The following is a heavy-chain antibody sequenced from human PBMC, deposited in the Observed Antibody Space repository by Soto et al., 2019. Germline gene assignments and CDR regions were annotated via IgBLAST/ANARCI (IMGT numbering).Heavy chain of an antibody. CDR2: INPDSGAT. J-gene: IGHJ4*02. D-gene: IGHD2-8*02. Sequence: HEHLVQSGAEVKRPGASLKVSCKASGYSFTGYYIHWVRQAPGQGLEWMGWINPDSGATNYAQNFQGRVTQTSETSISPASMDLTSLTSDDTAVYYCARGDYGTGGYPFPYFDYWGQGTLVIVSS. CDR1: GYSFTGYY. V-gene: IGHV1-2*02. CDR3: ARGDYGTGGYPFPYFDY.